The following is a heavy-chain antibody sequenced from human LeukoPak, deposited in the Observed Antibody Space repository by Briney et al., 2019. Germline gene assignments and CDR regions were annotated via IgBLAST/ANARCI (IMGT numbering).Heavy chain of an antibody. J-gene: IGHJ4*02. CDR1: GYIFTSYD. Sequence: GASVKVSCKASGYIFTSYDISWVRQAPGQGLEWMGWISAYNGNTNYAQKLQGRVTMTTDTSTSTAYMELRSLRSDDTAVYYCARAYCSSTSCYSDFDYWGQGTLVTVSS. CDR3: ARAYCSSTSCYSDFDY. D-gene: IGHD2-2*01. CDR2: ISAYNGNT. V-gene: IGHV1-18*01.